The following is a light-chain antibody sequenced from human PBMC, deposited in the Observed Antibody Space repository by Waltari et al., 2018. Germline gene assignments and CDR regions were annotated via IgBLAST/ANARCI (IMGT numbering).Light chain of an antibody. V-gene: IGKV2-30*01. Sequence: VVLTQSPLSLTVTLGQPASISCSSSRSLVFGDGNTYLNRFHQRPGQSPRRLIYKISTRESGLPDIFSGSGSGTDFTLTISRVEAEDVGVYYCMQGTHWPSFGPGTKVDIK. CDR2: KIS. J-gene: IGKJ3*01. CDR1: RSLVFGDGNTY. CDR3: MQGTHWPS.